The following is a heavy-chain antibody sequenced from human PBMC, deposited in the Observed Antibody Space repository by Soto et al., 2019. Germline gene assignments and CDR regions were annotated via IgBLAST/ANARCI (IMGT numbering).Heavy chain of an antibody. CDR3: ARDGYYDSSGYRSDFDY. J-gene: IGHJ4*02. CDR2: FSAYNGNT. Sequence: QVRLVQSGAEVKKPGASVKVSCKASGYTFTSYVISWVRQAPGQGLEWIGWFSAYNGNTKYAQKPKGRVTMTTDTSTSTAYMELRSLRCDDTAVYYCARDGYYDSSGYRSDFDYWGQGTLVTVSS. V-gene: IGHV1-18*01. D-gene: IGHD3-22*01. CDR1: GYTFTSYV.